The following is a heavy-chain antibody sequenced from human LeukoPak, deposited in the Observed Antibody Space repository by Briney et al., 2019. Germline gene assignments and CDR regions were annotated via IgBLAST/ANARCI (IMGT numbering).Heavy chain of an antibody. D-gene: IGHD6-6*01. CDR3: ARVLYSNSNFDY. Sequence: PGGSLRLSCAASGFTFSRHWMSWVRQAPGKGLEWVANIEQDGSDKYYVDSVKGRFTISRDNAKNSLYLQMNNLRAEDAAVYYCARVLYSNSNFDYWGQGTLVTVSS. J-gene: IGHJ4*02. CDR2: IEQDGSDK. CDR1: GFTFSRHW. V-gene: IGHV3-7*01.